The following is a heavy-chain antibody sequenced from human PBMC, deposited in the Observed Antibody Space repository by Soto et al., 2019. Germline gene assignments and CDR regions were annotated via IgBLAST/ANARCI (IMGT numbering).Heavy chain of an antibody. CDR1: GGSISSGDYY. V-gene: IGHV4-30-4*01. CDR2: IYYSGST. CDR3: ARRGSSSWYGY. J-gene: IGHJ4*02. D-gene: IGHD6-13*01. Sequence: SETLSLTCTVSGGSISSGDYYWSWIRQPPGKGLEWIGYIYYSGSTYYNPSLKNRVTISVDTSKNQFSLKLSSVTAADTAVYYCARRGSSSWYGYWGQGTLVTVSS.